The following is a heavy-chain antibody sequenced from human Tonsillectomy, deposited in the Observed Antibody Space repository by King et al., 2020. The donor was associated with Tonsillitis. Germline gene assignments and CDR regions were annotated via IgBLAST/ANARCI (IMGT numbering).Heavy chain of an antibody. CDR2: INHSGST. Sequence: VQLQQGGAGLLKPSETLSLTCAVYGGSFSGYYWSWIRQPPGKGLEWIGEINHSGSTKNNPSLQSRVTISVDTSKNRFSLKLSSVTAADTAVYYCARLVSGTSYYNYGMDVWGQGTTVTVSS. D-gene: IGHD1-1*01. V-gene: IGHV4-34*01. CDR1: GGSFSGYY. J-gene: IGHJ6*02. CDR3: ARLVSGTSYYNYGMDV.